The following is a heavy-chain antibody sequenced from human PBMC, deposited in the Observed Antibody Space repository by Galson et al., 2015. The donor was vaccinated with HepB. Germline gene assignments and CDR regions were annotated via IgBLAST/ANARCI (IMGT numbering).Heavy chain of an antibody. CDR1: GFTFSSYA. V-gene: IGHV3-23*01. CDR2: ISGSGGST. J-gene: IGHJ4*02. D-gene: IGHD6-6*01. CDR3: ARRESSSSRDFDY. Sequence: SLRLSCAASGFTFSSYAMSWVRQAPGKGLEWVSGISGSGGSTSYADSMRGRFTISRDNSKNTLYLQMNSLRAEDTAVYYCARRESSSSRDFDYWGQGTLVTVSS.